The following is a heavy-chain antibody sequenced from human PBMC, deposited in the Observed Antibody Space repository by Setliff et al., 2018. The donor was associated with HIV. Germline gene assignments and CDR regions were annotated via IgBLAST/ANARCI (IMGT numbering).Heavy chain of an antibody. CDR2: ITPSDGNT. D-gene: IGHD3-10*01. CDR1: GYTFTSDH. J-gene: IGHJ4*02. V-gene: IGHV1-46*01. Sequence: ASVKVSCKASGYTFTSDHMHWVRQAPGQGLEWMGMITPSDGNTNYEQKFQGRVTMTRYTSTTTVYMELSSLTSEDTAIYYCSRDFGGRWTFDYWGQGTLVTVSS. CDR3: SRDFGGRWTFDY.